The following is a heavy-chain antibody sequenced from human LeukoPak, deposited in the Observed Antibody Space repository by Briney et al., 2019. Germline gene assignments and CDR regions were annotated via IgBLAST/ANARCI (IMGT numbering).Heavy chain of an antibody. CDR2: IRYDGSNK. V-gene: IGHV3-30*02. J-gene: IGHJ6*03. CDR3: AKNRVAGSHYYYHMNV. Sequence: PGGSLRLSCAASGFTFSSYGMHWVRQAPGKGLEWVAFIRYDGSNKYYADSVKGRFTISRDNSKNTLYLQLNSLRVEDTAVYYCAKNRVAGSHYYYHMNVWGKGTTVTVSS. D-gene: IGHD2-15*01. CDR1: GFTFSSYG.